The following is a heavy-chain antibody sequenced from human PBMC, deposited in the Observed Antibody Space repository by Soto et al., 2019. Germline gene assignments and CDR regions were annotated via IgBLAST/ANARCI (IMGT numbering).Heavy chain of an antibody. D-gene: IGHD3-22*01. Sequence: PGGSLRLSCAASGLTFGGSAGHWVRPDSGKGLEWVGRIRSKANSYATAYAASVKGRFTISRDDSKNTAYLQMNSLRDEDTAVYYCARVVVVIPPGYYYAMDVWGQGTTVTVSS. V-gene: IGHV3-73*01. J-gene: IGHJ6*02. CDR2: IRSKANSYAT. CDR1: GLTFGGSA. CDR3: ARVVVVIPPGYYYAMDV.